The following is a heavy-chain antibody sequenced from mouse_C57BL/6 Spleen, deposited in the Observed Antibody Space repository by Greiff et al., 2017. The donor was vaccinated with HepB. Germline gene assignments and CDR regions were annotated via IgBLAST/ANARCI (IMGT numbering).Heavy chain of an antibody. CDR3: AREGDSSGYGFAY. CDR1: GYSITSGYY. D-gene: IGHD3-2*02. V-gene: IGHV3-6*01. Sequence: DVQLQESGPGLVKPSQSLSLTCSVTGYSITSGYYWNWIRQFPGNKLEWMGYISYDGSNNYNPSLKNRISITRDTSKNQFLLKLNSVTTEDTATYYCAREGDSSGYGFAYWGQGTLVTVSA. J-gene: IGHJ3*01. CDR2: ISYDGSN.